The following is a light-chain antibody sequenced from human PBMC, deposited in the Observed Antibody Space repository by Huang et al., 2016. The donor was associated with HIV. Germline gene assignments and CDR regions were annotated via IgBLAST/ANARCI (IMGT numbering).Light chain of an antibody. CDR3: QQSYNLPYT. J-gene: IGKJ2*01. CDR2: ATS. Sequence: DLQVTQSPPSLSSSLGDRVTITCRASQSITTDPNWYRHKPGEAPELLIHATSTLQNGVPSRFSGGGSGTDFTLTITNLQPEDVASYYCQQSYNLPYTFGRGTKVDIK. CDR1: QSITTD. V-gene: IGKV1-39*01.